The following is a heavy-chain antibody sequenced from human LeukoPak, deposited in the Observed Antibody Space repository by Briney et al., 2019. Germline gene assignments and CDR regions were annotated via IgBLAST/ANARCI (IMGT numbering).Heavy chain of an antibody. V-gene: IGHV3-74*01. Sequence: PGGSLRLSCAASGFTFSSYWMHWVRQAPGKGLVWVSRINTDGSSTSYAGSVKGRFTISRDNAKNTLYLQMNSLRAEDTAVYYCASLYCSGGSCYEALHWGQGTLVTVSS. CDR3: ASLYCSGGSCYEALH. CDR2: INTDGSST. CDR1: GFTFSSYW. J-gene: IGHJ4*02. D-gene: IGHD2-15*01.